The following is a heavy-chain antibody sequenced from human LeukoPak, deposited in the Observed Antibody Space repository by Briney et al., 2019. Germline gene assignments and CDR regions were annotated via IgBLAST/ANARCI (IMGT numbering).Heavy chain of an antibody. V-gene: IGHV1-2*02. Sequence: ASVKVSCKASGYTFTDSYMHWLRQAPGQGFEWMGWINPNTGGTKYAQRFQGRVTMTRDTSISTAYMELTRLRSDDTALYFCARVVSSDCWGQGTLVTVSS. D-gene: IGHD3-22*01. CDR1: GYTFTDSY. CDR3: ARVVSSDC. CDR2: INPNTGGT. J-gene: IGHJ4*02.